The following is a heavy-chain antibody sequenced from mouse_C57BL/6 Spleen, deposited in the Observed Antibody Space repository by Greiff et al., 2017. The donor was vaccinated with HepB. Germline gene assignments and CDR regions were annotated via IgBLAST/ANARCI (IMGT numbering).Heavy chain of an antibody. CDR3: ARDWEGPWFAY. J-gene: IGHJ3*01. V-gene: IGHV1-64*01. Sequence: QVHVKQPGAELVKPGASVKLSCKASGYTFTSYWMHWVKQRPGQGLEWIGMIHPNSGSTNYNEKFKSKATLTVDKSSSTAYMQLSSLTSEDSAVYYCARDWEGPWFAYWGQGTLVTVSS. CDR2: IHPNSGST. D-gene: IGHD4-1*01. CDR1: GYTFTSYW.